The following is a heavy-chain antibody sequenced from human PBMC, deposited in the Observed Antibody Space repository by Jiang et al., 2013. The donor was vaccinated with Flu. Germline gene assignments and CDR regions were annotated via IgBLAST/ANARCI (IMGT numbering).Heavy chain of an antibody. CDR1: FSSYA. V-gene: IGHV3-30-3*01. J-gene: IGHJ4*02. D-gene: IGHD6-6*01. CDR2: ISYDGSNK. Sequence: FSSYAMHWVRQAPGKGLEWVAVISYDGSNKYYADSVKGRFTISRDNSKNTLYLQMNSLRAEDTAVYYCARVQRSSSPDYWGQGTLVTVSS. CDR3: ARVQRSSSPDY.